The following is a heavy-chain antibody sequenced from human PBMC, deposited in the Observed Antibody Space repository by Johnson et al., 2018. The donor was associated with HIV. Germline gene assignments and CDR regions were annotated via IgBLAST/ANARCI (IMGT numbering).Heavy chain of an antibody. CDR2: IYSGGST. Sequence: MQLVESGGGVVQPGRSLRLSCAASGFTVSSNYMSWVRQAPGKGLEWVSVIYSGGSTYYADSVKGRFTISRDNSKNTLYLQMNSLKIEDTAVYYCTTGQLGGASDIWGQGTMVTVSS. D-gene: IGHD6-13*01. J-gene: IGHJ3*02. CDR1: GFTVSSNY. V-gene: IGHV3-66*01. CDR3: TTGQLGGASDI.